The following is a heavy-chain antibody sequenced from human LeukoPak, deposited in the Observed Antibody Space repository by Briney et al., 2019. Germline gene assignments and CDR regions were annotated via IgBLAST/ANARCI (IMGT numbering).Heavy chain of an antibody. J-gene: IGHJ4*02. CDR2: ISSSSSYI. D-gene: IGHD2-8*01. CDR3: ARVFGVSFPSAGDY. Sequence: GGSLRLSCAASGFTFSSYSMNWVRQAPGKGLEWVSSISSSSSYIYYADSVKGRFTISRDNAKNSLYLQMNSLRAEDTAVYYCARVFGVSFPSAGDYWGQGTLVTVSS. CDR1: GFTFSSYS. V-gene: IGHV3-21*01.